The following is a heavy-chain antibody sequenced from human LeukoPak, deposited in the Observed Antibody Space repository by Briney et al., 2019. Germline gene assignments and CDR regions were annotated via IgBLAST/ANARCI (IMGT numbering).Heavy chain of an antibody. CDR3: AKISISYCSSTSCSADFDY. CDR2: IRYDGSNK. D-gene: IGHD2-2*01. Sequence: GGSLRLSCAAPGFTFSSYGMHWVRQAPGKGLEWVAFIRYDGSNKYYADSVKGRFTISRDNSKNTLYLQMNRLRAEDTAVYYCAKISISYCSSTSCSADFDYWGQGTLVTVSS. J-gene: IGHJ4*02. V-gene: IGHV3-30*02. CDR1: GFTFSSYG.